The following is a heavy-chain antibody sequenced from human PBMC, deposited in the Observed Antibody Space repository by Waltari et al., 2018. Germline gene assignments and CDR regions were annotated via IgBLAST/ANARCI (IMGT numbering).Heavy chain of an antibody. V-gene: IGHV3-23*01. CDR3: ARKETVVYKTFDY. Sequence: EVQLLESGGGLVQPGGSLRLSCAASGFTFSSYAMSWVRQAPGKGLGWVSAISGSGGSTYYADSVKGRFTISRDNSKNTLYLQMNSLRAEDTAVYYCARKETVVYKTFDYWGQGTLVTVSS. D-gene: IGHD2-15*01. CDR2: ISGSGGST. CDR1: GFTFSSYA. J-gene: IGHJ4*02.